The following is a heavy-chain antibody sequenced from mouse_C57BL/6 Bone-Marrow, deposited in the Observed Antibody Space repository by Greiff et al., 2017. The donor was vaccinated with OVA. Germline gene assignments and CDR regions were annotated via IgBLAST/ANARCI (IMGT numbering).Heavy chain of an antibody. Sequence: QVQLKESGAELVKPGASVKMSCKASGYTFTTYPIEWMKQNHGKSLEWIGNFPPYNDDTKYNEKFKGKATLTVEKSSSPVYLELSRLTSDDSAVYYCAIDCYGSGYFDVWGTGTTVTVSS. CDR1: GYTFTTYP. CDR2: FPPYNDDT. V-gene: IGHV1-47*01. CDR3: AIDCYGSGYFDV. D-gene: IGHD1-1*01. J-gene: IGHJ1*03.